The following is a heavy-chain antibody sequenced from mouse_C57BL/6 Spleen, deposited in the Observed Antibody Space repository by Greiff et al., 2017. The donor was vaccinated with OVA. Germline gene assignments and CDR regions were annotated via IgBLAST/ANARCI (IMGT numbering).Heavy chain of an antibody. V-gene: IGHV1-64*01. D-gene: IGHD1-1*01. CDR2: IHPNSGST. Sequence: QVQLQQPGPELVKPGASVKMSCKASGYTFTSSWMHWVKQRPGQGLEWIGMIHPNSGSTNYNEKFKSKATLTVDKSSSTAYMQLSSLTSEDSAVYYCASTEYFDTGGKGTTLTVSS. CDR3: ASTEYFDT. J-gene: IGHJ2*01. CDR1: GYTFTSSW.